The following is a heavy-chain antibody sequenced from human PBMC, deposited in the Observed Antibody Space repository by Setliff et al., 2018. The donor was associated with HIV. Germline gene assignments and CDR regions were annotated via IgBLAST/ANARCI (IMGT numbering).Heavy chain of an antibody. V-gene: IGHV4-38-2*02. Sequence: KTSETLSLTCTVSGYPISSGYYWGWIRQPPGKGLEWIGIIYHSGTTNYNPSLESRVTISVDTSKNQFSLKLSSVTAADAAVYYCGTAMYYYYGLDVWGQGIRVTVSS. CDR3: GTAMYYYYGLDV. CDR2: IYHSGTT. CDR1: GYPISSGYY. D-gene: IGHD2-2*01. J-gene: IGHJ6*02.